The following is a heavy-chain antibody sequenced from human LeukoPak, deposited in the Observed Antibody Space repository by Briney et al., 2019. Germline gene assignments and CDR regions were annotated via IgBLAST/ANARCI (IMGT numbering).Heavy chain of an antibody. V-gene: IGHV3-21*01. J-gene: IGHJ4*02. Sequence: GGSLRLSCAASGFTFSSYSMYWVRQAPGKGLEWVSSISSSSSYIYYADSVKGRFTISRDNAKNSLYLQMNSLRAEDTAVYYCARDRENYYDSSGYYTRHFDYWGQGTLVTVSS. CDR2: ISSSSSYI. D-gene: IGHD3-22*01. CDR1: GFTFSSYS. CDR3: ARDRENYYDSSGYYTRHFDY.